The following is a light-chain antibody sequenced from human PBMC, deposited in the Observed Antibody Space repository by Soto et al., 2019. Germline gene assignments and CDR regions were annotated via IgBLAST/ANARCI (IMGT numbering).Light chain of an antibody. CDR2: GAT. CDR1: QSIRAY. J-gene: IGKJ1*01. CDR3: QHYNSYSEA. V-gene: IGKV1-39*01. Sequence: DIQMTQSPSSLSASVGDTVTISCRASQSIRAYLNWYQHKPGKAPELLIYGATSLHSGVPSRFSGSGSGTDFSLTISSLQPEDFATYYCQHYNSYSEAFGQGTKVDIK.